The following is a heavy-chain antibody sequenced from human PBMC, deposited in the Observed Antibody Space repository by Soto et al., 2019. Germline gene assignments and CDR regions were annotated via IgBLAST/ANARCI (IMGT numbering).Heavy chain of an antibody. CDR3: AKSRIQGWTKGLYDH. J-gene: IGHJ4*02. CDR2: ISESGDST. Sequence: PVGSLRLSCAASGFTFSSYAMSWVRQAPGKGLEWVSSISESGDSTSYAESVRGRFTISRDDSKNTLYLQMNSLRAEDTAVYSCAKSRIQGWTKGLYDHWGQGTLVTVSS. CDR1: GFTFSSYA. V-gene: IGHV3-23*01. D-gene: IGHD5-18*01.